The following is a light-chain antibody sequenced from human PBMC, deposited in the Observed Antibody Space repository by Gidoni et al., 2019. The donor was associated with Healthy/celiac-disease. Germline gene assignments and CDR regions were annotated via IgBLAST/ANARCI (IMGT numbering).Light chain of an antibody. J-gene: IGLJ2*01. V-gene: IGLV2-8*01. CDR3: SSYAGSNNYVV. CDR2: EVS. CDR1: SSDVGGYHY. Sequence: QSALTQPPSASGSPGQAVTISCTGTSSDVGGYHYVSWYQQHPGKAPKLMIYEVSKRPSGVPDRFSGSKSGNTASLTVSGLQAEDEADYYCSSYAGSNNYVVVGGGTKLTVL.